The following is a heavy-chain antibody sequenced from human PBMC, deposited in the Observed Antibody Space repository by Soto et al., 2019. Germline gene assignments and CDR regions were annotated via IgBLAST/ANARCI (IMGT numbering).Heavy chain of an antibody. CDR2: IYHIGST. Sequence: SETLSLTCAVSGGSVSSTNWWSWVRQSPGKGLEWIGDIYHIGSTNYNPSLRGRVTISVDKSNNQFSLTLKYVTAADTAVYYCARGNDWFDPWGQGTLVTVSS. V-gene: IGHV4-4*02. J-gene: IGHJ5*02. CDR3: ARGNDWFDP. CDR1: GGSVSSTNW.